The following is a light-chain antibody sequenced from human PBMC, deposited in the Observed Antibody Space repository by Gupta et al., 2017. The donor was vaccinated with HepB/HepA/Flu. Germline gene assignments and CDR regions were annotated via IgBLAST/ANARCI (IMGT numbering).Light chain of an antibody. Sequence: QSALTQPASVSGPPGQSITNPSTGTSSDVGAYNSVSWYQQHPAKPPKLMFYDVSKRPAGVASRFSGSKAGNTASLTISVLKGEDEADYYYSSYSSSDILVFGRGTKLTVL. CDR2: DVS. CDR3: SSYSSSDILV. V-gene: IGLV2-14*01. J-gene: IGLJ2*01. CDR1: SSDVGAYNS.